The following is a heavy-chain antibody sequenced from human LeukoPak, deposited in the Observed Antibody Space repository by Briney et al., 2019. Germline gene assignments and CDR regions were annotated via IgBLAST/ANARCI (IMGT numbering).Heavy chain of an antibody. Sequence: GASVKVSCKASGGTFSSYAISWVRQAPGQGLEWMGGIIPIFGTANYAQKFQGRVTMTEDTSTDTAYMELSSLRSEDTAVYYCATPRGVPYYDILTGYPPFDYWGQGTLVTVSS. CDR3: ATPRGVPYYDILTGYPPFDY. D-gene: IGHD3-9*01. J-gene: IGHJ4*02. CDR2: IIPIFGTA. CDR1: GGTFSSYA. V-gene: IGHV1-69*06.